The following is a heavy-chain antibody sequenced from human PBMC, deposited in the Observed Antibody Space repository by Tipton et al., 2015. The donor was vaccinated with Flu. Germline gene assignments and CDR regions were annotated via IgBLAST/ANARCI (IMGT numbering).Heavy chain of an antibody. CDR3: ARQDTYYDIWSGYYRFDY. CDR1: GFTFSSYW. Sequence: SLRLSCAASGFTFSSYWMSWVRQAPGKGLEWVANIKQDGSVKYYVDSVKGRFTISRDNAKNSLYLQMNSLRAEDTAVYYCARQDTYYDIWSGYYRFDYWGQGILVTVSS. D-gene: IGHD3-3*01. V-gene: IGHV3-7*03. J-gene: IGHJ4*02. CDR2: IKQDGSVK.